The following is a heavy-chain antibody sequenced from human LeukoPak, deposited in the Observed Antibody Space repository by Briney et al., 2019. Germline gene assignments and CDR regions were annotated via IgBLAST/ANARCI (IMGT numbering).Heavy chain of an antibody. CDR1: GYTFTSYD. Sequence: ASVKVSCKASGYTFTSYDINWVRQATGQGLEWMGWMSPNSGNTGYAQKFQGRVTMTRNTSISTAYMELSSLRSEDTAVYYCARSVTGRSGYYYYGMDVWGQGTTVTVSS. CDR3: ARSVTGRSGYYYYGMDV. J-gene: IGHJ6*02. CDR2: MSPNSGNT. D-gene: IGHD2-15*01. V-gene: IGHV1-8*01.